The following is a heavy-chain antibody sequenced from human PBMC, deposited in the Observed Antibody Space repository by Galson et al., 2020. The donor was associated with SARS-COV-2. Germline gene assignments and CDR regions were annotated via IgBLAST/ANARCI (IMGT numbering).Heavy chain of an antibody. V-gene: IGHV1-8*01. Sequence: ASVKVSCKTSGYTFTSYDINWVRQATGQGLEWMGWMNPNSGNTGCAQKVQGRVTMTRDTSISTAYMELGSLTSEDTAVYYCARLLSLPGVQIGLPNYVMDVWGQGTTVTVSS. CDR2: MNPNSGNT. CDR1: GYTFTSYD. D-gene: IGHD1-1*01. J-gene: IGHJ6*02. CDR3: ARLLSLPGVQIGLPNYVMDV.